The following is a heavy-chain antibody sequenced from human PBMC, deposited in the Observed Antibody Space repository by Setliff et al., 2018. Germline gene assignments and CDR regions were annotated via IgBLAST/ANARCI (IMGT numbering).Heavy chain of an antibody. Sequence: ASVKVSCKASGYTFTSYYMHWVRQAPGQGLEWMGIINPSGGSTSYAQKFQGRVTMTRXXXTSTXXXXXXSLRSEDTAVYYCARRSSSGNGFDYWGQGTQVTVSS. J-gene: IGHJ4*02. CDR2: INPSGGST. V-gene: IGHV1-46*01. CDR1: GYTFTSYY. D-gene: IGHD6-13*01. CDR3: ARRSSSGNGFDY.